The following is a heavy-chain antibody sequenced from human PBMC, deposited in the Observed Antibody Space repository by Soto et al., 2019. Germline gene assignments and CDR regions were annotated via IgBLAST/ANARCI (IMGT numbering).Heavy chain of an antibody. CDR1: GYPFSAFD. J-gene: IGHJ4*02. CDR2: MNPDSGDT. V-gene: IGHV1-8*01. CDR3: LRQPGVGATPGDDY. D-gene: IGHD1-26*01. Sequence: QVQLVQSGAEVKKPGASVKVSGEASGYPFSAFDINWVRQAGGQGLEWMGWMNPDSGDTAFAQRFQDRITLTRSTSISTAYMELSRLTSDDTAVYFCLRQPGVGATPGDDYWGQGTLVTVSS.